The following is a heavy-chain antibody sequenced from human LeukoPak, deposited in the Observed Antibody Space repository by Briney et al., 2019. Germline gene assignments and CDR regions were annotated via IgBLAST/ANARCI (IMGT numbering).Heavy chain of an antibody. J-gene: IGHJ4*02. CDR1: GYSFTSYW. V-gene: IGHV1-69*05. D-gene: IGHD3-22*01. Sequence: KISCKGSGYSFTSYWIGWVRQAPGQGLEWMGGIIPIFGTANYAQKFQGRVTITTDESTSTAYMELSSLRSEDTAVYYCARDSHYYDSSGGDWGQGTLVTVSS. CDR3: ARDSHYYDSSGGD. CDR2: IIPIFGTA.